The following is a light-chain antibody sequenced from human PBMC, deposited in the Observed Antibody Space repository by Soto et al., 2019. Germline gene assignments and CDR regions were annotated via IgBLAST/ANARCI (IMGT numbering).Light chain of an antibody. V-gene: IGKV1-39*01. CDR3: QQSYSTVVT. CDR2: AAS. CDR1: QSISSF. Sequence: DIQMTQSPSSLSASVGDRVTITCRASQSISSFLNWYQQKPGKPPNLLIYAASSLQSGVPSRFSGSGSGTDFTLTISSLQPEDFATYYCQQSYSTVVTFGQGTKVEIK. J-gene: IGKJ1*01.